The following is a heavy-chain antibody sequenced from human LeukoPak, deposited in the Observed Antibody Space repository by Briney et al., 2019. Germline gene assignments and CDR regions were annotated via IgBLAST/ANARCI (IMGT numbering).Heavy chain of an antibody. CDR2: IIPLLGIA. Sequence: ASVKVSCKASGGTFSSYAISWVRQAPGQGLEWMGRIIPLLGIANYAQKFQGRVTITADKSTSTAYMELSSLRSEDTAVYYCARDQSTYYYDSSGYYPFDYWGQGTLVTVSS. CDR1: GGTFSSYA. J-gene: IGHJ4*02. CDR3: ARDQSTYYYDSSGYYPFDY. D-gene: IGHD3-22*01. V-gene: IGHV1-69*04.